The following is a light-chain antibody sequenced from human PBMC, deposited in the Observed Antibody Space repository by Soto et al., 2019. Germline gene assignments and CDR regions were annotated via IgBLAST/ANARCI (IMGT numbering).Light chain of an antibody. V-gene: IGKV3-15*01. CDR1: QSVSSN. J-gene: IGKJ1*01. Sequence: EIVMTQSPATLSVSPGERATLSCRASQSVSSNLAWYQQKPGQAPRLIIYGASTRATGIPARFSGSGSGTEFTLTISSLQSEDFAVYYCQQYNNWPRWTFGQGTKVDIK. CDR3: QQYNNWPRWT. CDR2: GAS.